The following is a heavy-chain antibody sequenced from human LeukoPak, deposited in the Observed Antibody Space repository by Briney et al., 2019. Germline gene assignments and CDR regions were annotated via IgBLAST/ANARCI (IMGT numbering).Heavy chain of an antibody. J-gene: IGHJ4*02. CDR3: ARDDKIFGVVTH. CDR2: MNPNSGNT. D-gene: IGHD3-3*01. Sequence: ASVKVSCKASGYTFTSYDINWVRQATGQGLEWMGWMNPNSGNTGYAQKFQGRVTMTRNTSISTAYMELSSLRSEDTAVYYCARDDKIFGVVTHWGQGTLLTVSS. V-gene: IGHV1-8*01. CDR1: GYTFTSYD.